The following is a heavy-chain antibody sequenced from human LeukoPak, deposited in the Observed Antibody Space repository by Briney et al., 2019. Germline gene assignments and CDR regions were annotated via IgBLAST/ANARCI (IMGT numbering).Heavy chain of an antibody. D-gene: IGHD3-10*01. Sequence: GESLKISCKGSGYSFTSYWIGWVRQMPGKGLAWMGIIYPGDSDTRYSPSFQGQVTISADKSISTAYLQWSSLKASDTAMYYCARRGVTMVRGDSNWFDPWGQGTLVTVSS. CDR2: IYPGDSDT. V-gene: IGHV5-51*01. CDR1: GYSFTSYW. CDR3: ARRGVTMVRGDSNWFDP. J-gene: IGHJ5*02.